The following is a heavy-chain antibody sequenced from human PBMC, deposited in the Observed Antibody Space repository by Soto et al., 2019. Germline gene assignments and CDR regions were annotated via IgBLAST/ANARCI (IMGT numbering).Heavy chain of an antibody. CDR3: ARDAGNTGGFPFFDF. J-gene: IGHJ4*02. CDR1: GFTFSSYD. CDR2: IGTAGDP. D-gene: IGHD7-27*01. V-gene: IGHV3-13*05. Sequence: GGSLRLSCAASGFTFSSYDMHWVRQATGKGLEWVSAIGTAGDPYYPGSVKGRFTISRENAKNSLYLQLNSLRPDDTAVYFCARDAGNTGGFPFFDFWGQGKLVTVYS.